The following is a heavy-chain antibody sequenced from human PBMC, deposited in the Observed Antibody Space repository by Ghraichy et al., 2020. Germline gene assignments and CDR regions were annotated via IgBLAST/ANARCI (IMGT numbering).Heavy chain of an antibody. CDR3: ARGHHMRGKWLRLRWFDP. CDR2: INHSGST. V-gene: IGHV4-34*01. CDR1: GGSFSGYY. Sequence: SQTLSLTCAVYGGSFSGYYWSWIRQPPGKGLEWIGEINHSGSTNYNPSLKSRVTISVDTSKNQFSLKLSSVTAADTAVYYCARGHHMRGKWLRLRWFDPWGQGTLVTVSS. J-gene: IGHJ5*02. D-gene: IGHD5-12*01.